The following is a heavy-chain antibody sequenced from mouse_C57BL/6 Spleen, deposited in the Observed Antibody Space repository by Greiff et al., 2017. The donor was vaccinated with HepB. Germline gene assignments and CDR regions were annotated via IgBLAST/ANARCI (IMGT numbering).Heavy chain of an antibody. CDR3: ARDPVITTVDWYFDV. Sequence: QVQLQQPGAELVKPGASVKMSCKASGYTFTSYWITWVKQRPGQGLEWIGDIYPGSGSTNYNEKFKSKATLTVDTSSSTAYMQLSSLTSEDSAVYYCARDPVITTVDWYFDVWGTGTTVTVSS. J-gene: IGHJ1*03. V-gene: IGHV1-55*01. D-gene: IGHD1-1*01. CDR2: IYPGSGST. CDR1: GYTFTSYW.